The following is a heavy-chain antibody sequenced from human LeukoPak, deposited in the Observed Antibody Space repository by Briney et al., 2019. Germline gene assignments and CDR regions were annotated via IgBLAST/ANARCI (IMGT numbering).Heavy chain of an antibody. CDR3: AGSVSGTWPY. D-gene: IGHD2-15*01. Sequence: PGGSLRLSCAASGVPFSNYYMDWVRQAPGQGLEWVGRIRNKASRYTTEYAASVKGRFTISRDDSKNSLYLQMNSLKTEDTAEYYSAGSVSGTWPYWGQGTLVTVSS. J-gene: IGHJ4*02. CDR1: GVPFSNYY. V-gene: IGHV3-72*01. CDR2: IRNKASRYTT.